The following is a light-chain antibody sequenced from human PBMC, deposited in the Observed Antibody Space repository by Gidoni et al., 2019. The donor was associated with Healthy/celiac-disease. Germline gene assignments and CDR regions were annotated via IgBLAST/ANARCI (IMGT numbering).Light chain of an antibody. CDR2: DAS. CDR3: QQYNSYSRT. Sequence: DIQITQSPSTLSASVGDRVTITGRASQSISSWLAWYQQKLGKAPKPLIYDASSLESGVPSRFSGSGSGTEFTLTISSLQPDDFATYYCQQYNSYSRTFGQGTKVEIK. CDR1: QSISSW. V-gene: IGKV1-5*01. J-gene: IGKJ1*01.